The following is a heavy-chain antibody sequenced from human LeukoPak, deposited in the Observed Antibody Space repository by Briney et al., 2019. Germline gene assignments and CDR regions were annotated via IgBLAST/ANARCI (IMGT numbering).Heavy chain of an antibody. V-gene: IGHV1-69*04. CDR3: ARDRPITQTKYYVGWFDP. CDR2: IIPILGIA. D-gene: IGHD3-16*01. CDR1: GGTFSSYA. Sequence: SVKVSCKASGGTFSSYAISWVRQAPGQGLEWMGRIIPILGIANYAQKFQGRVTITADKSTSTAYMELSSLRSEDTAVYYCARDRPITQTKYYVGWFDPWGQGTLVTVSS. J-gene: IGHJ5*02.